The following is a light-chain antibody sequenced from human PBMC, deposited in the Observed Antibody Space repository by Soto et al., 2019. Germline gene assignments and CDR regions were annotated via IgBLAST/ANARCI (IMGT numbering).Light chain of an antibody. CDR3: QQYNTWPFT. J-gene: IGKJ2*01. CDR1: QSVSSN. V-gene: IGKV3-15*01. Sequence: EIVMTQSPATLSVSPGERATLSCRASQSVSSNLAWYQQKPGQAPRLLIYGASTRATGIPARFSGSGSGTEFNLTISSLQSEHFAVYYCQQYNTWPFTFGQGTKLEIK. CDR2: GAS.